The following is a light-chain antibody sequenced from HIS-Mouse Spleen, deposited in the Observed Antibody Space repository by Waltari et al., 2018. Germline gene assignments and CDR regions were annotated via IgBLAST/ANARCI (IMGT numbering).Light chain of an antibody. CDR3: YSTDSSGNHRV. J-gene: IGLJ2*01. CDR2: KDS. CDR1: AFPKKY. Sequence: SYELTQPPSASVSPGQTASITCSGDAFPKKYAYWYQQKSGQAPVQVLFKDSKRPSGIPERFSGASSGTMATLTISGAQVEDEADYYCYSTDSSGNHRVFGGGTKLTVL. V-gene: IGLV3-10*01.